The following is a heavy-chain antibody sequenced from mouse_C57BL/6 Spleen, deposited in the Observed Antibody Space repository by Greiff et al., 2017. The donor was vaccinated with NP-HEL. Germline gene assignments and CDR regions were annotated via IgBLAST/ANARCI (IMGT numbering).Heavy chain of an antibody. CDR3: ARNRNYWYFDV. CDR2: IWSGGST. Sequence: QVQLKESGPGLVQPSQSLSITCTVSGFSLTSYGAHWVRQSPGKGLEWLGVIWSGGSTDYNAAFISRLSISKDNSKSQIFCKMNSLQADDTAIYYCARNRNYWYFDVWGTGTTVTVSS. CDR1: GFSLTSYG. V-gene: IGHV2-2*01. J-gene: IGHJ1*03.